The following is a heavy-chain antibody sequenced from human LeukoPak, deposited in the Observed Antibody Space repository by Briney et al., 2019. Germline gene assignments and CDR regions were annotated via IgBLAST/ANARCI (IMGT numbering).Heavy chain of an antibody. CDR3: AKRGYSSSWYDDWFDP. Sequence: SETLSLTCTVSGGSISSYYWSWIRQPPGKGLEWVGHIYYSGSTNYNPSLKSRVTMSVDTSKNQFSLKLSSVTAADTAVYYCAKRGYSSSWYDDWFDPWGQGTLVTVSS. CDR1: GGSISSYY. CDR2: IYYSGST. V-gene: IGHV4-59*01. J-gene: IGHJ5*02. D-gene: IGHD6-13*01.